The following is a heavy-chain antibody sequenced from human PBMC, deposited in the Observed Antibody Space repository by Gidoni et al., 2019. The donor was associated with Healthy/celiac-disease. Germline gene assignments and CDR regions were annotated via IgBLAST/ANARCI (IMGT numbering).Heavy chain of an antibody. CDR3: AIVDSGSPALFDY. J-gene: IGHJ4*02. Sequence: QVQQVQSGAEVKKPGSAVRVTRKASGGTFSSYAISWVRQKPGEGREWMGGIIPMFGTANSAQELLARVTNTSDKSTSTAYMGLSSLRTDVTSVYYCAIVDSGSPALFDYWGQGTLVTVSS. CDR1: GGTFSSYA. D-gene: IGHD1-26*01. V-gene: IGHV1-69*06. CDR2: IIPMFGTA.